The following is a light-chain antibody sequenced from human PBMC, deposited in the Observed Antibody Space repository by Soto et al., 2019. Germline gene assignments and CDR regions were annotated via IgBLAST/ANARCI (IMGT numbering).Light chain of an antibody. CDR3: SSHAGSKRV. Sequence: QSVLTQPPSASGSPGQSVTISCTGTSSDVGGYNYVSWYQQHPGKAPKLMIYEVSKRPSGVPDRFSGSKSGNTASLTVSGLQAGDEADYYCSSHAGSKRVFGTGTKVTV. CDR2: EVS. V-gene: IGLV2-8*01. J-gene: IGLJ1*01. CDR1: SSDVGGYNY.